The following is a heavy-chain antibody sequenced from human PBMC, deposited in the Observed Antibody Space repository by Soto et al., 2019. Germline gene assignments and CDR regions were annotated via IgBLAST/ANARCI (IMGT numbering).Heavy chain of an antibody. V-gene: IGHV4-30-4*01. CDR1: GGSISSGDYY. CDR2: IYYSGST. CDR3: ARHNGDYHREYNWFDP. Sequence: PSETLSLTCTVSGGSISSGDYYWSWIRQPPGKGLEWIGYIYYSGSTYYNPSLKSRVTISVDTSKNQFSLKLSSVTAADTAVYYCARHNGDYHREYNWFDPWGQGTLVTVSS. D-gene: IGHD4-17*01. J-gene: IGHJ5*02.